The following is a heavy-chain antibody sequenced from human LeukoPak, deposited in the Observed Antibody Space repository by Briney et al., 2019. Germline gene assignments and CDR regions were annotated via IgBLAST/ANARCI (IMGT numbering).Heavy chain of an antibody. CDR3: ARDSRGSSGWYSFDY. Sequence: GGSLRLSCAASGFTVSSNYMSWVRQAPGKGLEWVSVIYSGGSTYYADSVKGRFTISRDNSKNTLYLQMHSLRAEDTAVYYCARDSRGSSGWYSFDYWGQGTLVTVSS. D-gene: IGHD6-19*01. J-gene: IGHJ4*02. V-gene: IGHV3-53*01. CDR1: GFTVSSNY. CDR2: IYSGGST.